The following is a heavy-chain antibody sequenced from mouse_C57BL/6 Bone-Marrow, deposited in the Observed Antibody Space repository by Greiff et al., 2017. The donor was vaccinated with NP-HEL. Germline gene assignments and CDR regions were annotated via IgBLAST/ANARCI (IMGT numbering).Heavy chain of an antibody. Sequence: VQLQQSGAELVKPGASVKLSCTASGFNIKDYYMHWVKQRTEQGLEWIGRIDPEDGTTKYAQKFQGKATITADTSSNTAYLQLSSLTSEDTAVYYCARGLRLAYWGQGTLVTVSA. V-gene: IGHV14-2*01. CDR3: ARGLRLAY. J-gene: IGHJ3*01. D-gene: IGHD2-4*01. CDR1: GFNIKDYY. CDR2: IDPEDGTT.